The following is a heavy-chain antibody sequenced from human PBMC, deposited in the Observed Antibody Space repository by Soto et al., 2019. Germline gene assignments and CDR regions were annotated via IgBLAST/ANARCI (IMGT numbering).Heavy chain of an antibody. CDR3: ARDLSWGSNWYYYMDV. Sequence: GGSLRLSCATSGFILSDCAMNWVRQAPGKGLEWVSYISSSSSVIDYADSVKGRFTVSRDNARNSLYLQMNSLRAEDTAVYYCARDLSWGSNWYYYMDVWGKGTTVTV. CDR2: ISSSSSVI. V-gene: IGHV3-48*01. CDR1: GFILSDCA. D-gene: IGHD7-27*01. J-gene: IGHJ6*03.